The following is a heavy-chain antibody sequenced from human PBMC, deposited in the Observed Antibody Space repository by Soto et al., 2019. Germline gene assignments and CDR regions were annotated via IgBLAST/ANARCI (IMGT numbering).Heavy chain of an antibody. Sequence: LSETLSLTCSVSGASIRSYYWSWFRQPPGKGLEWIGYIYDSGSTNYNPSLESRLTISVDTSKNQFSLKLSSVTAADTAVYYCARTYSSSWSPFDYWGQGTLVTAPQ. V-gene: IGHV4-59*12. CDR3: ARTYSSSWSPFDY. CDR1: GASIRSYY. J-gene: IGHJ4*02. D-gene: IGHD6-13*01. CDR2: IYDSGST.